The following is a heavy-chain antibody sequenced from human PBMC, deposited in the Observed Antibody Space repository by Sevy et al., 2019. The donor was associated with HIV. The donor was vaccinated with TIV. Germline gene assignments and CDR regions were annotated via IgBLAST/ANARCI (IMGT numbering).Heavy chain of an antibody. J-gene: IGHJ4*02. CDR2: INPNGGGT. CDR3: ARVDSCGGDCHYFDY. D-gene: IGHD2-21*02. CDR1: GYTFTDYY. V-gene: IGHV1-46*01. Sequence: ASVKVSCTASGYTFTDYYIHWVRQAPGQGLECMGIINPNGGGTNYAQSFQGRVTMTRDTSTSTVYMELSSLRSEDSAVYYCARVDSCGGDCHYFDYWGQGTLVTVSS.